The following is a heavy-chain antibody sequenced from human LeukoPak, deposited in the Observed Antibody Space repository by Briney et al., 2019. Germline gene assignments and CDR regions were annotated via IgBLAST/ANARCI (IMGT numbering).Heavy chain of an antibody. Sequence: GGSLRLSCAASGFTFSSYSMTWVRQAPGKGLEWVSYISSSSSTIYYADSVKGRFTISRDNSKNTLYLQMNSLRAEDTAVYYCARDPGFDAFDIWGQGTMVTVSS. CDR1: GFTFSSYS. V-gene: IGHV3-48*01. D-gene: IGHD1-1*01. CDR3: ARDPGFDAFDI. CDR2: ISSSSSTI. J-gene: IGHJ3*02.